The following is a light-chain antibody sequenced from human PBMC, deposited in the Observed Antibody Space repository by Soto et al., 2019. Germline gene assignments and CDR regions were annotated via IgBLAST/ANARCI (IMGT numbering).Light chain of an antibody. V-gene: IGKV3-20*01. CDR1: QSVSSSY. J-gene: IGKJ1*01. CDR2: GAS. CDR3: QQCGSSTRT. Sequence: EIVLTQSPGTLSLSPGERATLSCRASQSVSSSYLAWYQQKPGQTPRLLIYGASSRATGIPDRFSGGGSGTDFTLTISRLEPEDFAVYYCQQCGSSTRTFGQGTKVEIK.